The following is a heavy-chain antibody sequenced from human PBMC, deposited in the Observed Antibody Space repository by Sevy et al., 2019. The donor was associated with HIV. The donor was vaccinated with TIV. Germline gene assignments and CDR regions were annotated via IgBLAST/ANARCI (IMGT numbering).Heavy chain of an antibody. CDR1: GFTFNSYG. CDR2: IWYDGTNK. CDR3: ARVDANYDKGFDP. J-gene: IGHJ5*02. D-gene: IGHD3-22*01. V-gene: IGHV3-33*01. Sequence: GGSLRLSCAASGFTFNSYGMHWVRQAPGKGLEWVAVIWYDGTNKEYADSVKGRFTISRDNAKNSLYMQMNSLRAEDTAVYYCARVDANYDKGFDPWGQGTLVTVSS.